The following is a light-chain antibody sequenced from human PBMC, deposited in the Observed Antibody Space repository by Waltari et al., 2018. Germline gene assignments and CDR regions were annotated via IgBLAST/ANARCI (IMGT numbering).Light chain of an antibody. Sequence: EIVMTQSPATLSASPRDRATPSCRASQSISSDLSWYQNKPGQAPRVLIYGASTRATGIPARFSCSGSGTEFTLTISSLQSEDVAVYYYQQYHNWPPRITFGQGTRLDIK. J-gene: IGKJ5*01. CDR3: QQYHNWPPRIT. CDR1: QSISSD. CDR2: GAS. V-gene: IGKV3-15*01.